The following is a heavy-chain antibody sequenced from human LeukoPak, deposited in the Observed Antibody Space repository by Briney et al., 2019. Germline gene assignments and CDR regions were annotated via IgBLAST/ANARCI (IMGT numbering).Heavy chain of an antibody. CDR1: GGSISSYY. J-gene: IGHJ4*02. CDR3: ARVTGYMIEDYFDY. Sequence: PSETLSLTCTVSGGSISSYYWSWIRQPPGKGLEWIGYIYYSGSTNYNSSLKSRVTISVDTSKNQFSLRLSSVTAADTAVYYCARVTGYMIEDYFDYWGQGILVTVSS. D-gene: IGHD3-22*01. V-gene: IGHV4-59*01. CDR2: IYYSGST.